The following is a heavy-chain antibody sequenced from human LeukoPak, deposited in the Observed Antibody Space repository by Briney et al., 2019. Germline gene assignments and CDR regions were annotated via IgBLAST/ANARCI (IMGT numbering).Heavy chain of an antibody. Sequence: GGSLRLSCEASGFTFSNAWMSWVRQAPGKGLEWVGRIKSRTDGGTTDYAASVKGRFTISRDDSKNTLFLQMKSLKTEDTAVYYCTTEGYSSGWWAAFDIWGQGTMVTVSS. D-gene: IGHD6-19*01. J-gene: IGHJ3*02. CDR2: IKSRTDGGTT. CDR3: TTEGYSSGWWAAFDI. CDR1: GFTFSNAW. V-gene: IGHV3-15*01.